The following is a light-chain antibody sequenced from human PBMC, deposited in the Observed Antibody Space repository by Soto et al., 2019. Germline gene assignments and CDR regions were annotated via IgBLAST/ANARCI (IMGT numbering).Light chain of an antibody. CDR1: QSVDTY. J-gene: IGKJ1*01. CDR3: QQRSTWPQT. CDR2: ESS. V-gene: IGKV3-11*01. Sequence: EIVLTQSPATLSLSPGERATLSCRASQSVDTYLDWYQQKPGQAPRLLIYESSNRATGIPARFSGSGSGTDFSLTISSLEPEDFAVYYCQQRSTWPQTFGQGTKVDI.